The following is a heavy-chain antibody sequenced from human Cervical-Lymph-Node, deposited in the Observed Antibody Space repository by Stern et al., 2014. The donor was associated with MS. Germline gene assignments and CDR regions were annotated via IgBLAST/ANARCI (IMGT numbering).Heavy chain of an antibody. Sequence: VQLVQSGAEVKKPGESLKISCKGSGYSFTNYWIGWVRQMPGKGLEGMGMFYPRDSETRYSPSFQGQVTISADQSISTAYLQWSSLKASDTAMYYCARRHGVTGFDYWGQGTLVTVSS. J-gene: IGHJ4*02. CDR2: FYPRDSET. CDR1: GYSFTNYW. D-gene: IGHD4-17*01. V-gene: IGHV5-51*01. CDR3: ARRHGVTGFDY.